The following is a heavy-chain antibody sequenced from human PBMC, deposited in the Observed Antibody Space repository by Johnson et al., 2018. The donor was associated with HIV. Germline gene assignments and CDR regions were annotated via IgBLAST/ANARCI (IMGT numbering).Heavy chain of an antibody. J-gene: IGHJ3*02. D-gene: IGHD2-21*01. Sequence: QVQLVESGGGVVQPGRSLRLSCAASGFTFSNYGMHWVRQAPGKGLEWVAVIWYDGSDKYYADSVKGRFTISRDNSKNTLYLQMNSLRAEDTAVYYCAKGPQGIATPDAFDIWGQGTMVTVSS. CDR1: GFTFSNYG. V-gene: IGHV3-33*06. CDR2: IWYDGSDK. CDR3: AKGPQGIATPDAFDI.